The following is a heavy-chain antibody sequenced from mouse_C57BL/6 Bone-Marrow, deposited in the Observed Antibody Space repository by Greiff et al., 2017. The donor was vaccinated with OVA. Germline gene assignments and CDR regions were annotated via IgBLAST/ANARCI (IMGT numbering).Heavy chain of an antibody. CDR1: GYTFTSYW. D-gene: IGHD1-1*01. Sequence: QVQLQQPGAELVMPGASVKLSCKASGYTFTSYWMHWVKQRPGQGLEWIGEIDPSDSYTNYNQKFKGKSTLIVDKSSSTAYMQLSSLTSEDSAVYYCARSVITTVVEGFAYWGQGTLVTVSA. CDR3: ARSVITTVVEGFAY. J-gene: IGHJ3*01. CDR2: IDPSDSYT. V-gene: IGHV1-69*01.